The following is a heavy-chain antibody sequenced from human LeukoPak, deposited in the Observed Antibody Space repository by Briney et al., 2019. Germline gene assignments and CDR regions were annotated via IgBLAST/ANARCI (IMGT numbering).Heavy chain of an antibody. D-gene: IGHD4-17*01. Sequence: PGGSLRLSCSASGFTFSSYGMHWVPQAPGKGLEWVAVIWYDGSNKYYADSVEGRFTISRDNSKNTLYLQMNSLRAEDTAVYYCARGTTVTPRLGYFDYWGQGTLVTVSS. V-gene: IGHV3-33*01. J-gene: IGHJ4*02. CDR2: IWYDGSNK. CDR1: GFTFSSYG. CDR3: ARGTTVTPRLGYFDY.